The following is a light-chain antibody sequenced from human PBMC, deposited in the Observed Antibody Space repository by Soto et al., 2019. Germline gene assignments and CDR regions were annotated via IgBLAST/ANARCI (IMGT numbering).Light chain of an antibody. J-gene: IGLJ1*01. V-gene: IGLV2-8*01. CDR2: DVN. CDR3: SAHGGTNPYV. CDR1: VSDIGGYSF. Sequence: QSVLTQPPSASGSPGQSVAISCTGTVSDIGGYSFVSWYQQHPGKAPKLLIYDVNKRPSGVPDRFSGSKSGNTASLTVSGLQAEDEAEYYCSAHGGTNPYVFGTGTKLTVL.